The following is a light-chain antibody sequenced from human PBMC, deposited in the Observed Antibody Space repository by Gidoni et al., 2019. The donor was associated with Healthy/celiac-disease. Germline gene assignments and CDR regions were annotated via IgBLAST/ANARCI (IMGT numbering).Light chain of an antibody. Sequence: DIVMTQSPDSLAVSLGERATINCKSSQSVLYSSNNKKYLAWYQQKPGQPPKLLIYWASTRESGVPDRFSGSGSGTDFTLTISSLQAEDVAVYYCQQYYSTPPRLTFGGGTKVEIK. CDR2: WAS. CDR1: QSVLYSSNNKKY. V-gene: IGKV4-1*01. J-gene: IGKJ4*01. CDR3: QQYYSTPPRLT.